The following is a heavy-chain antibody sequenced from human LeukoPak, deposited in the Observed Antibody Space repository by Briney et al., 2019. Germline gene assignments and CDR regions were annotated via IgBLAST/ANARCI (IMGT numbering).Heavy chain of an antibody. D-gene: IGHD2-8*01. CDR3: QWCMLHGDFDY. V-gene: IGHV1-69*01. CDR2: IIPIFGTA. Sequence: ASVKVSCKASGGTFSSYAISWVRQAPGQGLEWMGGIIPIFGTANYAQKFQGRVTITADESTSTAYMELSSLRSEDTAVYYCQWCMLHGDFDYWGQGTLVTVSS. J-gene: IGHJ4*02. CDR1: GGTFSSYA.